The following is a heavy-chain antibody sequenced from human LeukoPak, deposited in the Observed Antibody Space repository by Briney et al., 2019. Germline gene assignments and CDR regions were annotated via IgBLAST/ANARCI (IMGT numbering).Heavy chain of an antibody. D-gene: IGHD3-3*01. CDR2: IRYDGSNE. Sequence: GGSLRLSCAASGFTFSSYSMNWVRQAPGKGLEWVAFIRYDGSNEYYADSVKGRFTISRDTSKNTLYLQMNSLRAEDTAVYYCAKGSKEVLFTRDHYMDVWGKGTTVTISS. CDR3: AKGSKEVLFTRDHYMDV. J-gene: IGHJ6*03. V-gene: IGHV3-30*02. CDR1: GFTFSSYS.